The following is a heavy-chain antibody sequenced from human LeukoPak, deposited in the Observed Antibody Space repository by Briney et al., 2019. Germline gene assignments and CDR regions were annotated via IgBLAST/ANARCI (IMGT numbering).Heavy chain of an antibody. V-gene: IGHV4-61*01. J-gene: IGHJ5*02. Sequence: PSETLSLTCTVSGGSISSSSYYWGWIRQPPGKGLEWIGYIYYSGSTNYNPSLKSRVTISVDTSKNQFSLKLSSVTAADTAVYYCARERRWLQFGGNWFDPWGQGTLVTVSP. D-gene: IGHD5-24*01. CDR1: GGSISSSSYY. CDR3: ARERRWLQFGGNWFDP. CDR2: IYYSGST.